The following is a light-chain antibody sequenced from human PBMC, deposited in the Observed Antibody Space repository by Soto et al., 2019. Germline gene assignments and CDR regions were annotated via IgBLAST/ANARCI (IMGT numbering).Light chain of an antibody. CDR3: MQATQLPYS. CDR2: KVS. J-gene: IGKJ2*01. CDR1: QSLDHSDGNTY. Sequence: DIVLTQTPLTSPVTLGQPASISFRSSQSLDHSDGNTYLSWLLQRPGQTPRVLIYKVSNRFAGVPDRFSGSGAGTNLTLKITRVEAEDVGLYHCMQATQLPYSFCQGNKLDLK. V-gene: IGKV2-24*01.